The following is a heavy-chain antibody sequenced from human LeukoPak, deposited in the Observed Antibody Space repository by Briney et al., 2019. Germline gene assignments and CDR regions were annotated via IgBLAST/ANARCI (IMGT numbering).Heavy chain of an antibody. D-gene: IGHD3-10*01. V-gene: IGHV3-30*18. CDR1: DFTFSRFG. Sequence: QPGGSLRLSCAASDFTFSRFGMHWVRQAPGKGLEWVAHISHDGSNKYYADSVKGRFTISGDNSKNTLYLQMNSLRAEDTAVYYCAKVSGYYGSGSYSSFDYWGQGTLVTVSS. CDR3: AKVSGYYGSGSYSSFDY. CDR2: ISHDGSNK. J-gene: IGHJ4*02.